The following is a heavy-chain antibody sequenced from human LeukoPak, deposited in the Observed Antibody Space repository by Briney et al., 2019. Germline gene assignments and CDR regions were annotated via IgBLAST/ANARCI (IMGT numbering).Heavy chain of an antibody. CDR3: VRDPTTVTGFYYYYYYGMDV. CDR2: ISAYNGNT. Sequence: GASVKVSCKASGYTFTSYGISWVRQAPGQGLEWMGWISAYNGNTNYAQKLQGRVTMTTDTSTSTAYMELRSLRSDDTAVYYCVRDPTTVTGFYYYYYYGMDVWGQGTTVTVSS. J-gene: IGHJ6*02. D-gene: IGHD4-17*01. CDR1: GYTFTSYG. V-gene: IGHV1-18*01.